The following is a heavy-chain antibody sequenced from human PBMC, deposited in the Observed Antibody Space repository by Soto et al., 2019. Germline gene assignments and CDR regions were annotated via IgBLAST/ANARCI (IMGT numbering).Heavy chain of an antibody. D-gene: IGHD6-19*01. CDR3: ARDVRDSSGWYPLDY. CDR2: IYSGGST. Sequence: EVQLVESGGGLIQPGGSLRLSCAASGFTVSSNYMSWVRQAPGKGLEWVSVIYSGGSTYYADSVKGRFTISRDNSKNTLYLQMNSLRAEDTAVYYCARDVRDSSGWYPLDYWGQGTLVTVSS. J-gene: IGHJ4*02. V-gene: IGHV3-53*01. CDR1: GFTVSSNY.